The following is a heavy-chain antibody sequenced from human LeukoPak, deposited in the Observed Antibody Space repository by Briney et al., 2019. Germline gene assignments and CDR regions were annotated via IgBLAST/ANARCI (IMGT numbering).Heavy chain of an antibody. CDR2: ISGSGGST. Sequence: GGSLRLSCAASGFTFSSYAMSWVRQAPGKGLEWVSAISGSGGSTYYADSVKGRFTISRDNSKNTLYLQMNSLRAEDTAVYYCAKDRHYHFWSGYYPIDYWGQGTLVTVSS. V-gene: IGHV3-23*01. D-gene: IGHD3-3*01. J-gene: IGHJ4*02. CDR1: GFTFSSYA. CDR3: AKDRHYHFWSGYYPIDY.